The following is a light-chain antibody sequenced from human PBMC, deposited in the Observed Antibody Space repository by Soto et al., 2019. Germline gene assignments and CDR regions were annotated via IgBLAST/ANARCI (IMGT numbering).Light chain of an antibody. Sequence: EIVLTQSPGTLSLSPGERATLSCMASQSVSNNYLAWYQQKPGQAPRLLIYGASNRATGIPDRFSASGSGSDFTLTISRLEPDDFAVYYCHQYDSLPLTFGGGTKVDIK. J-gene: IGKJ4*01. CDR1: QSVSNNY. CDR2: GAS. V-gene: IGKV3-20*01. CDR3: HQYDSLPLT.